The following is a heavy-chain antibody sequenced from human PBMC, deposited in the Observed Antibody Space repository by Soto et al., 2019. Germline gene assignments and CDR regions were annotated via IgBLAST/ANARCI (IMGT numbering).Heavy chain of an antibody. D-gene: IGHD6-19*01. CDR2: IDPSDSYT. CDR1: GYSFTRYW. V-gene: IGHV5-10-1*01. Sequence: PGESLKISCKGSGYSFTRYWISWVRQMPGKGLEWMGRIDPSDSYTNYSPSFQGHVTISADKSISTAYLQWSSLKASDTAMYYCASDIAVAGTSDYWGQGTLVTVSS. CDR3: ASDIAVAGTSDY. J-gene: IGHJ4*02.